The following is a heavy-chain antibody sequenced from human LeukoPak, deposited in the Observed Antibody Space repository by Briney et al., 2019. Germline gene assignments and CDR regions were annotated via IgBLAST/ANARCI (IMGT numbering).Heavy chain of an antibody. CDR3: TKETNTYIAGAVIDY. CDR1: GFTFSSYG. J-gene: IGHJ4*02. D-gene: IGHD6-19*01. Sequence: GGSLRLSCAASGFTFSSYGMHWVRQAPGKGLEWVAVISYDGSNKYYADSVKGRFTISRDNSKNTLYLQMNSLRAEDTAVYDCTKETNTYIAGAVIDYWGQGTLVTVSS. V-gene: IGHV3-30*18. CDR2: ISYDGSNK.